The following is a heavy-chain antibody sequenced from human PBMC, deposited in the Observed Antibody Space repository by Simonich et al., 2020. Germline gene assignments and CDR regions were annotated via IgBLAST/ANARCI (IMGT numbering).Heavy chain of an antibody. Sequence: QVQLVQSGAEVKKPGASVKVSCKASGYTFTGYYMHWVPQAPGQGLEWMVSINPNSGGTKYAQKFQGRVTMTRDTSISTAYMELSRLRSDDTAVYYCARDLRGSYYYYYYMDVWGKGTTVTVSS. CDR3: ARDLRGSYYYYYYMDV. CDR2: INPNSGGT. V-gene: IGHV1-2*02. J-gene: IGHJ6*03. D-gene: IGHD1-26*01. CDR1: GYTFTGYY.